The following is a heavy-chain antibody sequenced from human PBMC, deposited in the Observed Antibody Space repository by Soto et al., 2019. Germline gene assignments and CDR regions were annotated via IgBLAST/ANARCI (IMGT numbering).Heavy chain of an antibody. J-gene: IGHJ4*02. CDR2: IYHSGST. CDR1: GGSISSSNW. Sequence: QVQLQESGPGLVKPSGTLSLTCAVSGGSISSSNWWRWVRQPPGKGLERIGEIYHSGSTNDNPSLKSRVNISVDKSKNQCSLKLSSVTAADTAVYYCARFPYSSSWYYSPMWGQGTLVTVSS. CDR3: ARFPYSSSWYYSPM. D-gene: IGHD6-13*01. V-gene: IGHV4-4*02.